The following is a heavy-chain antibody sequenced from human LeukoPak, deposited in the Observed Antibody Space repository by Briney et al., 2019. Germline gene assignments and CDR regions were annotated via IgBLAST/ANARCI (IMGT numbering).Heavy chain of an antibody. CDR1: GFTFDDYA. V-gene: IGHV3-9*01. CDR3: AKDLVPSSSGGFDY. Sequence: PGGSLRLSCAASGFTFDDYAMHWVRQAPGKGLEWVSGISWNSGSIGYADSVKGRFTISRDNAKNSLYLQMNSLRAEDTALYYCAKDLVPSSSGGFDYWGQGTLVTVSS. J-gene: IGHJ4*02. D-gene: IGHD2-15*01. CDR2: ISWNSGSI.